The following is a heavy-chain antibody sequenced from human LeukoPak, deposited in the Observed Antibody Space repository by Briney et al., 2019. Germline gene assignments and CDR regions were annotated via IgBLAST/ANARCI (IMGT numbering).Heavy chain of an antibody. D-gene: IGHD6-13*01. CDR1: GFTFSSYA. J-gene: IGHJ5*02. CDR2: ISYDGSNK. CDR3: ARDYFDIAAAAFWFDP. Sequence: PGGSLRLSCAASGFTFSSYAMHWVRQAPGKGLEWVAVISYDGSNKYYADSVKGRFTISRDNSKNTLYLQMNGLRAEDTAVYYCARDYFDIAAAAFWFDPWGQGTLVTVSS. V-gene: IGHV3-30*14.